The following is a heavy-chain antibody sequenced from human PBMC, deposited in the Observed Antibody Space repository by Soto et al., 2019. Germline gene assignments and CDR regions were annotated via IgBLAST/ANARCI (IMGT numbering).Heavy chain of an antibody. D-gene: IGHD3-22*01. CDR2: IIPIFGTA. Sequence: QVQLVQSGAEVKKPGSSVKVSCKASGGTFSSYAISWVRQAPGQGLEWMGGIIPIFGTANYAQKFQGRVTITADKSTSTAYLELSSLGSEDTAVYYCATDDDSSCYSKYYFDYWGKGPLVTVSS. CDR1: GGTFSSYA. CDR3: ATDDDSSCYSKYYFDY. V-gene: IGHV1-69*06. J-gene: IGHJ4*02.